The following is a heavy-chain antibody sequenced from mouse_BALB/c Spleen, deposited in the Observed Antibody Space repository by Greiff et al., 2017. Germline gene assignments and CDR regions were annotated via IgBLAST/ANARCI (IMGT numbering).Heavy chain of an antibody. D-gene: IGHD1-1*01. CDR2: ISSGSSTI. CDR3: ARSGGSSWAY. J-gene: IGHJ3*01. Sequence: EVQGVESGGGLVQPGGSRKLSCAASGFTFSSFGMHWVRQAPEKGLEWVAYISSGSSTIYYADTVKGRFTISRDNPKNTLFLQMTSLRSEDTAMYYCARSGGSSWAYWGQGTLVTVSA. V-gene: IGHV5-17*02. CDR1: GFTFSSFG.